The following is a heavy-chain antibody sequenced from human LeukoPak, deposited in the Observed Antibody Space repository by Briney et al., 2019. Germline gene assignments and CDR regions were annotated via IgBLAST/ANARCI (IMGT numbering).Heavy chain of an antibody. CDR3: ASDHDYGDHNWVYYFDH. Sequence: ASVKVSCKASGYTFTGYYMHWVRQAPGQGLEWMGWINPNSGGTNYAQKFQGRIAMTRDTSVSTVYMELSRLRSDDTAVYYCASDHDYGDHNWVYYFDHWGQGTLVTVSS. CDR2: INPNSGGT. V-gene: IGHV1-2*02. J-gene: IGHJ4*02. D-gene: IGHD4-17*01. CDR1: GYTFTGYY.